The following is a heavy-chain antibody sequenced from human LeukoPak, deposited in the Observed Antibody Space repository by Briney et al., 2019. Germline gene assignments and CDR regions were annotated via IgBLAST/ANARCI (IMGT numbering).Heavy chain of an antibody. CDR1: GGTFSTYA. CDR2: IIPILGTA. V-gene: IGHV1-69*13. D-gene: IGHD3-22*01. Sequence: SVKVSCKPSGGTFSTYAISWVRQAPGQGLEWMGGIIPILGTAKYAKKYQGRVTITADEFTSTAHMELSSLRSEDTAVYYCASNTNYYEGSGHYVFDYWGQGTLVTISS. J-gene: IGHJ4*02. CDR3: ASNTNYYEGSGHYVFDY.